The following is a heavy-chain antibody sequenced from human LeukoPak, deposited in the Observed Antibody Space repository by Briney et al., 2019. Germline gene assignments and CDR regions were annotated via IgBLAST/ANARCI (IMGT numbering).Heavy chain of an antibody. D-gene: IGHD1-26*01. Sequence: TPSETLSLTCTVSGGSISSYSWSWIRQPPGKGLEWIGYIYHDGSSNTNPSLKSRVTISVDTSKKQFSLRLSSVTAADTAVYYCARQYSGSYYWFDPWGQGTLVTVSS. CDR2: IYHDGSS. CDR3: ARQYSGSYYWFDP. CDR1: GGSISSYS. J-gene: IGHJ5*02. V-gene: IGHV4-59*08.